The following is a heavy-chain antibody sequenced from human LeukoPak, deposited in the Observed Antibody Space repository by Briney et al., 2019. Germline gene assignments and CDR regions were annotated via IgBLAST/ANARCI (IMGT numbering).Heavy chain of an antibody. V-gene: IGHV3-53*01. CDR2: IYSGGST. CDR3: ARRAKYYYDSSGPFDY. D-gene: IGHD3-22*01. Sequence: GGSLRLSCAGSGFTFSNYWMTWVRQAPGKGLEWVSVIYSGGSTYYADSVKGRFTISRDNSKNTLYLQMNSLRAEDTAVYYCARRAKYYYDSSGPFDYWGQGTLVTVSS. J-gene: IGHJ4*02. CDR1: GFTFSNYW.